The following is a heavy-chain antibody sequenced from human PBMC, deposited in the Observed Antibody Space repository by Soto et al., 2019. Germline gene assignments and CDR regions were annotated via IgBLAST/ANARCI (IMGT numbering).Heavy chain of an antibody. CDR1: GFTFSSYA. CDR2: ISGSGSST. D-gene: IGHD5-18*01. CDR3: ARDVDTAMARYFDY. V-gene: IGHV3-21*01. J-gene: IGHJ4*02. Sequence: GGSLRLCCAASGFTFSSYAMNWVRPAPGKGLEWVSSISGSGSSTYYADSVKGRFTISRDNAKNSLYLQMNSLRAEDTAVYYCARDVDTAMARYFDYWGQGTLVTVSS.